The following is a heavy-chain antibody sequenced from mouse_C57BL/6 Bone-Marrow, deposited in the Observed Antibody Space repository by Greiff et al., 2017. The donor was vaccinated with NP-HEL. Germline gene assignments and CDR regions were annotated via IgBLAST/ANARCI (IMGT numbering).Heavy chain of an antibody. D-gene: IGHD1-1*01. CDR2: ISNGGGST. CDR1: GFTFSDYY. CDR3: ARHTVVASFDY. Sequence: EVMLVESGGGLVQPGGSLKLSCAASGFTFSDYYMYWVRQTPEKRLEWVAYISNGGGSTYYPDTVKGRFTISRDNAKNTLYLQMSRLKSEDTAMYYCARHTVVASFDYWGQGTTLTVSS. V-gene: IGHV5-12*01. J-gene: IGHJ2*01.